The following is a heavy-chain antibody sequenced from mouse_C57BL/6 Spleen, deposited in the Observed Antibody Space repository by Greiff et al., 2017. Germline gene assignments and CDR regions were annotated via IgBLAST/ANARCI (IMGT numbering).Heavy chain of an antibody. V-gene: IGHV1-64*01. Sequence: QVQLQQPGAELVKPGASVKLSCKASGYTFTSYWMHWVKQRPGQGLEWIGMIHPNSGSTNYNEKFKSKATLTVDKSSSTAYMQLSSLTSEDAAVYYCARDSSSPYDFDYWGQGTTLTVSS. CDR2: IHPNSGST. J-gene: IGHJ2*01. D-gene: IGHD3-2*02. CDR1: GYTFTSYW. CDR3: ARDSSSPYDFDY.